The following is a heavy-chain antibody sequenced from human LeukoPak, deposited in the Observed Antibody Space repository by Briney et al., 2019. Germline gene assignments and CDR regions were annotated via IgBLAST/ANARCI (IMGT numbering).Heavy chain of an antibody. CDR2: IYYSGST. J-gene: IGHJ4*02. CDR3: ARTTVTFDY. D-gene: IGHD4-11*01. CDR1: GGSFSGYY. Sequence: SETLSLTCAVYGGSFSGYYWSWIRQPPGKGLEWIGYIYYSGSTNYNPSLKSRVTISVDTSKNQFSLKLSSVTAADTAVYYCARTTVTFDYWGQGTLVTVSS. V-gene: IGHV4-59*01.